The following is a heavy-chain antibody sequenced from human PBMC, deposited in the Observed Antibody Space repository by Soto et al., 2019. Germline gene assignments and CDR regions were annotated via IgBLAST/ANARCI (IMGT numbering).Heavy chain of an antibody. J-gene: IGHJ4*02. D-gene: IGHD1-26*01. CDR1: GFTFDEYG. CDR3: VRGASLNFDY. V-gene: IGHV3-20*04. Sequence: EVQLVESGGGVLRPGGSLRLSCAASGFTFDEYGMSWARQAPGKGLEWVSGVNWNGGSTGYADSVKGRFTISRDNAKNSLYLQMNSLRAEDTAFYYGVRGASLNFDYWGQGTLVTVSS. CDR2: VNWNGGST.